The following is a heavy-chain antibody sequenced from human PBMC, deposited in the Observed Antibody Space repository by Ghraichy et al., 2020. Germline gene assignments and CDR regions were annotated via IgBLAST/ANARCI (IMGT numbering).Heavy chain of an antibody. J-gene: IGHJ5*02. Sequence: SVKVSCKASGGTFSSYAISWVRQAPGQGLEWMGGIIPIFGTANYAQKFQGRVTITADESTSTAYMELSSLRSEDTAVYYCARVIAARTMDWGWFDPWGQGTLVTVSS. CDR3: ARVIAARTMDWGWFDP. V-gene: IGHV1-69*13. D-gene: IGHD6-6*01. CDR2: IIPIFGTA. CDR1: GGTFSSYA.